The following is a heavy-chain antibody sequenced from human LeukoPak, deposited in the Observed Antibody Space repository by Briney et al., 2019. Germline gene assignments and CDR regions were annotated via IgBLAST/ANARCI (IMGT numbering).Heavy chain of an antibody. J-gene: IGHJ6*03. D-gene: IGHD6-19*01. CDR3: ARDRSGYSSGWQTYYYYYMDV. CDR1: GFTFSSYS. Sequence: GGSLRLSCAASGFTFSSYSMNWVRQAPGKGLEWVSSISSSSSYIYYADSVKGRFTISRDNAKNSLYLQMNSLRAEDTAVYYCARDRSGYSSGWQTYYYYYMDVWGKGTTVTVSS. V-gene: IGHV3-21*04. CDR2: ISSSSSYI.